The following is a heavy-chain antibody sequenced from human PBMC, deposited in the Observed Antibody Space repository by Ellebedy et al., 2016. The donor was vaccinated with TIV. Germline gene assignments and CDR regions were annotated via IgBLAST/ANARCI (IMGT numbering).Heavy chain of an antibody. V-gene: IGHV4-59*13. J-gene: IGHJ5*02. D-gene: IGHD2-15*01. CDR2: IYYSGSI. Sequence: MPSETLSLTCTVSGGSISSYYWSWIRQPPGKGLEWIGYIYYSGSINYNPSLKSRVTISVGTSKNQFFLKLSSVTAADTAVYYCARDASGGPGWFDPWGQGTLVTVSS. CDR3: ARDASGGPGWFDP. CDR1: GGSISSYY.